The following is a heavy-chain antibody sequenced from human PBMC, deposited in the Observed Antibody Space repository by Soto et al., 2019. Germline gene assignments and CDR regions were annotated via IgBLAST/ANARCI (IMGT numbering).Heavy chain of an antibody. CDR2: ISYSGST. D-gene: IGHD3-10*01. Sequence: QVQLQESGPGLVKPSETLSLTCTVSGGSVNSYYWSWVRQSPEKGLEWIGFISYSGSTTYNPSLQXXVXIXXDSSNRQFSLKLTSVTAADTALYSCARRFGTYLDHWGQGILVTVSS. J-gene: IGHJ4*02. CDR1: GGSVNSYY. CDR3: ARRFGTYLDH. V-gene: IGHV4-59*02.